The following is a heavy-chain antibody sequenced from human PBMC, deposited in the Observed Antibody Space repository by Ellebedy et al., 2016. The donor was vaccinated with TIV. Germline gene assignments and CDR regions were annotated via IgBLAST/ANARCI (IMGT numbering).Heavy chain of an antibody. CDR3: AKDLSPSSTGPFDY. D-gene: IGHD1-1*01. J-gene: IGHJ4*02. V-gene: IGHV4-59*01. Sequence: MPSETLSLTCTVSGGSISGYYWSWIRQPPGKGLEGIGYIYHSGSTNYNPSLKSRVIISVDTSKNQFSLRLSSVTAADTAVYYCAKDLSPSSTGPFDYWGQGTLVTVSS. CDR2: IYHSGST. CDR1: GGSISGYY.